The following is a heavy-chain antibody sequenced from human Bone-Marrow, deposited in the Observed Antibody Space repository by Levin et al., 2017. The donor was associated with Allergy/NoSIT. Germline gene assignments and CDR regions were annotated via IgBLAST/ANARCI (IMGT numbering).Heavy chain of an antibody. CDR1: GFAFSDAW. J-gene: IGHJ5*02. CDR2: IKSQSDGATT. D-gene: IGHD3-22*01. CDR3: TTDLETNYYDSAERFDL. Sequence: GGSLRLSCAASGFAFSDAWLNWVRQAPGKGLEWVGRIKSQSDGATTDYAAPVKARFSISRDDSQNTLYLQINGLEIEDTASYYCTTDLETNYYDSAERFDLWGQGTRVTVSS. V-gene: IGHV3-15*07.